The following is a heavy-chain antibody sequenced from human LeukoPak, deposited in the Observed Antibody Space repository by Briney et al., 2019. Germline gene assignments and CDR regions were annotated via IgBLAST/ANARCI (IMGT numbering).Heavy chain of an antibody. D-gene: IGHD3-10*01. CDR1: GFTFSNYA. Sequence: GGSLRLSCAASGFTFSNYAMSWVRQAAGKGLEWVSAISGSGGRRYYEDYVKGRFTIYRDNSKNTVYMKMNRLRAEDTAVYYCAKSPFFSSGSSYAFDIWGQGTMVTVSS. V-gene: IGHV3-23*01. CDR2: ISGSGGRR. CDR3: AKSPFFSSGSSYAFDI. J-gene: IGHJ3*02.